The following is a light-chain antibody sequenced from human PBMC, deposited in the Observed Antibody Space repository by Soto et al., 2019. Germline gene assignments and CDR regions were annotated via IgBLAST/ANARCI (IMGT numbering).Light chain of an antibody. CDR1: QSVSSSY. J-gene: IGKJ5*01. Sequence: EIVLTKSPGTLSLSPGERAALSCRASQSVSSSYLAWYQQKPGQAPRLLIYGASNRATGIPDRFSGSGSGTDFTLTISRLGPEDFAVYYCQQYYNWPITFGQGTRLEIK. CDR2: GAS. CDR3: QQYYNWPIT. V-gene: IGKV3-20*01.